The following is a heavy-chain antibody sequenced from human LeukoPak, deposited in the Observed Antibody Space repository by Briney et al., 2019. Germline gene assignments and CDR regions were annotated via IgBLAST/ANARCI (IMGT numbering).Heavy chain of an antibody. Sequence: GGSLKLSCAASGFTFSASAMHWVRQTSGKGLGWVGRIRSKANTYATAYAASVKGRFTISRDESKNTAYLEMYSLKIEDTAVYYCTRNWDYSHFFDYWGQGTLVTVSS. D-gene: IGHD4-11*01. V-gene: IGHV3-73*01. CDR1: GFTFSASA. J-gene: IGHJ4*02. CDR2: IRSKANTYAT. CDR3: TRNWDYSHFFDY.